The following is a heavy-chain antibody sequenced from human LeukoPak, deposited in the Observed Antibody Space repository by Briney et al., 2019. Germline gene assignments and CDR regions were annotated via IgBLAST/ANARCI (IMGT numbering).Heavy chain of an antibody. J-gene: IGHJ6*03. CDR2: ISGSGGST. CDR1: GFTFSTYA. Sequence: GGSLRLSCAASGFTFSTYAMSWVRQAPGKGLEWVSAISGSGGSTYYADSVKGRFTISRDNSKNTLYLQMNSLRAEDTAVYYCAGGYSSSWYENYYYYMDVWGKGTTVTVSS. V-gene: IGHV3-23*01. D-gene: IGHD6-13*01. CDR3: AGGYSSSWYENYYYYMDV.